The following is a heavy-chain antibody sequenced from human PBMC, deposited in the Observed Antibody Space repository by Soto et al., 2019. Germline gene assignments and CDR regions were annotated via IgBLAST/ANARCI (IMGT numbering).Heavy chain of an antibody. CDR2: ISSSSSTI. CDR3: ARDCGYSYGYFYYYGMDV. J-gene: IGHJ6*02. D-gene: IGHD5-18*01. V-gene: IGHV3-48*02. CDR1: GFTFSSYS. Sequence: EVQLVESGGGLVQPGGSLRLSCAASGFTFSSYSMNWVRQAPGKGLEWVSYISSSSSTIYYADSVKGRFTISRDNAKNSLYMQMNRLRDEDTAVYYCARDCGYSYGYFYYYGMDVWGQGTTVTVSS.